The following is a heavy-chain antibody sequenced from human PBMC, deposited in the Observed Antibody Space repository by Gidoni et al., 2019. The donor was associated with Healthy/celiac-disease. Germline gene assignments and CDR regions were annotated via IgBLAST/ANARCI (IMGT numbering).Heavy chain of an antibody. CDR1: GFTFSSYA. V-gene: IGHV3-23*01. CDR3: AKDRRDYYYGMDV. CDR2: ISGSGGRP. J-gene: IGHJ6*02. Sequence: EVQLLESGGGLVQPGGSLRLSCAASGFTFSSYAMRWVRQAPGTGMGWVSAISGSGGRPYYADAVKGRFTISRDNSKNTLYLQMNSLRAEDTAVYYCAKDRRDYYYGMDVWGQGTTVTVSS.